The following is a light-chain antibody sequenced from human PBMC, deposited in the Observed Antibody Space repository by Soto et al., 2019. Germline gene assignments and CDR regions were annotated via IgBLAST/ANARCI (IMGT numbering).Light chain of an antibody. V-gene: IGKV1-6*01. Sequence: AIQMTQSPSSLSASVGDRVTITCRASQGSRNDVGWYQQKPGKAPKLLIYAVSSLQSGVQSRFSGSGSGTDFILTIRSLQPEDFATYFCKQLNSYPITFGQGTRLEIK. CDR1: QGSRND. CDR2: AVS. J-gene: IGKJ5*01. CDR3: KQLNSYPIT.